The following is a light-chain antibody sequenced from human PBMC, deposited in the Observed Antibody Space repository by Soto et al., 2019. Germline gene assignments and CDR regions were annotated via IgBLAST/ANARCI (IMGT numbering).Light chain of an antibody. V-gene: IGKV1-5*01. CDR2: NAS. J-gene: IGKJ1*01. Sequence: DIQMTQSPSTLSASLVYRFTITCLASQSISGWLAWYQQKPGKAPKLLIYNASSLKSGVPSRFSGSGSGTEFTLTISSLQPDDFATYYCQHYNSYSEAFGQGTKVDNK. CDR1: QSISGW. CDR3: QHYNSYSEA.